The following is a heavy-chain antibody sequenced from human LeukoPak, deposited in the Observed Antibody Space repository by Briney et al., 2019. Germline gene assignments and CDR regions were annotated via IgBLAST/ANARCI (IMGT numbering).Heavy chain of an antibody. CDR1: GLTFSSYD. CDR3: AKDAGRSDSNGYCSPEYFQH. CDR2: ISGSGGST. V-gene: IGHV3-23*01. J-gene: IGHJ1*01. Sequence: GGSLRLSCAASGLTFSSYDRSWVRQAPGKGLEWVSAISGSGGSTYYADSVKGRFTISRDNSKNTLYLQMNSLRAEDTAVYYCAKDAGRSDSNGYCSPEYFQHWGQGTLVTVSS. D-gene: IGHD3-22*01.